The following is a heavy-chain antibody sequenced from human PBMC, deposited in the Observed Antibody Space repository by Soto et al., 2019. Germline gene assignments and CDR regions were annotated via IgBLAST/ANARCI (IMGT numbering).Heavy chain of an antibody. J-gene: IGHJ4*02. V-gene: IGHV3-64*01. CDR2: ISSNGGST. D-gene: IGHD1-26*01. CDR1: GFTFSSYA. CDR3: ARGGSGSYYFDY. Sequence: EVQLVESXXGXXXXXXXLRLSCAASGFTFSSYAMHWVRQAPGKGLEYVSAISSNGGSTYYANSVKGRFTISRDNSKNTLYLQMGSLRAEDMAVYYCARGGSGSYYFDYWGQGTLVTVSS.